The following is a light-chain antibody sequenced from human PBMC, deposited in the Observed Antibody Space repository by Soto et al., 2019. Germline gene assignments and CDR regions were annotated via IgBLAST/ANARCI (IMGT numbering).Light chain of an antibody. Sequence: EIVLTQSPGTLSLSPGERATLSCRASQSVSSSYLAWYQQKPGQAPRLLIYAASRRATGIPDRFSGSGSGTDFTLTISRLEPEDFAVYYCQQYGSSPPITFGQGTRLEI. CDR1: QSVSSSY. CDR3: QQYGSSPPIT. J-gene: IGKJ5*01. V-gene: IGKV3-20*01. CDR2: AAS.